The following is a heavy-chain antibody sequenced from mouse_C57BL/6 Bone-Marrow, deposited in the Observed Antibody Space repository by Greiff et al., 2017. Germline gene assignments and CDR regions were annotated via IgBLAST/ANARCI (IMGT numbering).Heavy chain of an antibody. CDR2: IRNKANGYTT. V-gene: IGHV7-3*01. CDR1: GFTFTDYY. Sequence: DVQLVESGGGLVQPGGSLSLSFAASGFTFTDYYMSWVRQPPGKALEWLGFIRNKANGYTTEYSASVKGRFTISRDNSQSILYLQMNALRAEDSATYYCARYGGYGYAMDDWGQGTSVTVSS. D-gene: IGHD2-2*01. J-gene: IGHJ4*01. CDR3: ARYGGYGYAMDD.